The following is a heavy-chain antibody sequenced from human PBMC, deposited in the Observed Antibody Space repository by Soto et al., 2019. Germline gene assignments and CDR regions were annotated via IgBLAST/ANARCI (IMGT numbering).Heavy chain of an antibody. CDR1: GFSLSTSGEA. J-gene: IGHJ5*02. Sequence: QITLKESGPALVKPTQTLTLTCTFSGFSLSTSGEAVGWIRQPPGEALEWLALIYWDDDNRYNPTLKTRLTITKATSKNPVVLTLTNMDPVDTATYYCAHYVSASPAGWFDPWGQGILVTVSS. CDR3: AHYVSASPAGWFDP. CDR2: IYWDDDN. V-gene: IGHV2-5*02. D-gene: IGHD3-10*01.